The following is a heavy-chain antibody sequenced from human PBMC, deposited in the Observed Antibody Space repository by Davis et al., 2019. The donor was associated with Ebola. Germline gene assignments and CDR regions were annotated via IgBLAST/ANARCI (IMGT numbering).Heavy chain of an antibody. CDR3: AREIRPFDRSPPP. J-gene: IGHJ5*02. CDR2: VYYTGST. V-gene: IGHV4-30-4*01. Sequence: PSETLSLTCSVSGGSISGADYYWSWIRQSPGKGLEWIGYVYYTGSTFYNPSLKSRVTISVDTSKNQFSLNLSSVTAADTAIYYCAREIRPFDRSPPPWGRGALVTVSS. CDR1: GGSISGADYY. D-gene: IGHD3-9*01.